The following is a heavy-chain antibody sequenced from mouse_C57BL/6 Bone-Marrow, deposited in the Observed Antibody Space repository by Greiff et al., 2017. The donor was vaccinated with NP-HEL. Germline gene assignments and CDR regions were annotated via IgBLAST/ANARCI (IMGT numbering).Heavy chain of an antibody. CDR1: GYSFTGYY. CDR2: INPSTGGT. V-gene: IGHV1-42*01. CDR3: ARDGDEAMDD. D-gene: IGHD2-3*01. J-gene: IGHJ4*01. Sequence: EVQLQQSGPELVKPGASVKISCKASGYSFTGYYLNWVKQSPEKSLEWIGEINPSTGGTTYNQKFKAKATLTVDKSSSTTYMQLKSLTSEDSSVYDCARDGDEAMDDWGQGTSVTVSS.